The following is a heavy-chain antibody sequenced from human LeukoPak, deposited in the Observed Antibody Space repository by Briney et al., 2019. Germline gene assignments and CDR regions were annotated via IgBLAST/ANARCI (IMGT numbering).Heavy chain of an antibody. Sequence: SETLSLTCTVSGGSISSFYWSWIRQPPGKGLEWIGYIYYSGSTNYNPSLKSRVTISVDTSRNQFSLKLSSVTAADTAVYYCARGGGAFDIWGQGKMVTVSS. CDR1: GGSISSFY. CDR3: ARGGGAFDI. CDR2: IYYSGST. V-gene: IGHV4-59*01. J-gene: IGHJ3*02.